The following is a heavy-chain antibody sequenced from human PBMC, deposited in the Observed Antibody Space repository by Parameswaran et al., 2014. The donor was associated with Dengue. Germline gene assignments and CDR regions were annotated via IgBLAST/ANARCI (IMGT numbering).Heavy chain of an antibody. V-gene: IGHV4-34*01. CDR2: INHSGST. CDR3: ARGLVGATTKRPKLIRGYDY. J-gene: IGHJ4*02. D-gene: IGHD1-26*01. Sequence: RWIRQPPGKGLEWIGEINHSGSTNYNPSLKSRVTISVDTSKNQFSLKLSSVTAADTAVYYCARGLVGATTKRPKLIRGYDYWGQGTLVTVSS.